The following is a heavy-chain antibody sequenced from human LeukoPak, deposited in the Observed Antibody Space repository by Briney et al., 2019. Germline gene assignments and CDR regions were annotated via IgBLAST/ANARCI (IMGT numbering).Heavy chain of an antibody. Sequence: SETLSLTCTVSGGSISSSSYCWGWIRQPPGKGLEWIGSIYYSGSTYYNPSLKSRVTISVDTSKNQFSLKLSSVTAADTAVYYCAKRTPYLPFEYWAREPWSPSPQ. CDR1: GGSISSSSYC. CDR2: IYYSGST. J-gene: IGHJ4*02. CDR3: AKRTPYLPFEY. V-gene: IGHV4-39*01. D-gene: IGHD1-1*01.